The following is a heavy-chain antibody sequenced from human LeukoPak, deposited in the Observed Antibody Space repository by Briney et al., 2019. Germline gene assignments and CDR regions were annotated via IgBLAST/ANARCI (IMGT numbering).Heavy chain of an antibody. J-gene: IGHJ4*02. CDR3: ARRDSSSWYAVHY. D-gene: IGHD6-13*01. Sequence: LTCAVYGGACSGYYWCWIRQPPGQWLERVSYISSSGSTIYYADSVKGRFTISRDIAKNSLYLQMNSLRAEDTAVYYCARRDSSSWYAVHYWGQGTLVTVSS. CDR1: GGACSGYY. V-gene: IGHV3-11*01. CDR2: ISSSGSTI.